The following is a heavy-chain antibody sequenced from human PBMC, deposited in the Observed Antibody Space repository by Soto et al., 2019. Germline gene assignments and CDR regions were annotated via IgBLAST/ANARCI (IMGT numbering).Heavy chain of an antibody. D-gene: IGHD2-15*01. CDR2: ISAYNGNP. Sequence: ASVKVSCKASGYTFTSYGISWVRQAPGQGLEWMGWISAYNGNPNYAQKLQGRVTMTTDTSTSTAYMELRSLRSDDTAVYYCARSSGYCSGGSCYYFDYWGQGTLVTVSS. CDR3: ARSSGYCSGGSCYYFDY. V-gene: IGHV1-18*01. CDR1: GYTFTSYG. J-gene: IGHJ4*02.